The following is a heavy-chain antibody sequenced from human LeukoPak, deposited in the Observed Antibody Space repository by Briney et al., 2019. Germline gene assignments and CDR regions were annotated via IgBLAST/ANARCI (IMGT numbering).Heavy chain of an antibody. Sequence: ASVKVSCKASGYTFTGYYMQWVRQAPGQGLEWMGWINPNSGGTNYAQKFQGRVTMTRDTSISTAYMELSRLRSDDTAVYYCARGHSSGYYFDAFDIWGQGTMVTVSS. V-gene: IGHV1-2*02. CDR3: ARGHSSGYYFDAFDI. D-gene: IGHD3-22*01. J-gene: IGHJ3*02. CDR1: GYTFTGYY. CDR2: INPNSGGT.